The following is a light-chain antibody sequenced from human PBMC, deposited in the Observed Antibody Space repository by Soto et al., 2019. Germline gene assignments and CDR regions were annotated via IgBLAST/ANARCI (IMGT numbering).Light chain of an antibody. Sequence: QSALTQPASVSGSPGQSITISWTGTSSDVGGYNYVSWYQQHPGKAPKFMIYDVSNRPSGVSNRFSGSKSGNTASLTISGLQAEDEADYYCCSYTTSNTRQIVFGTGTKVTVL. CDR1: SSDVGGYNY. CDR2: DVS. CDR3: CSYTTSNTRQIV. V-gene: IGLV2-14*01. J-gene: IGLJ1*01.